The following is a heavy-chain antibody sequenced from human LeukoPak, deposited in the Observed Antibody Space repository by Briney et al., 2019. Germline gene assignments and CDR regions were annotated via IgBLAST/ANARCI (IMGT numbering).Heavy chain of an antibody. V-gene: IGHV1-69*01. CDR1: GGTFSSYA. CDR2: IIPIFGTA. CDR3: VYGSGSYRSDY. Sequence: ASVKVSCKASGGTFSSYAISWVRQAPGQGLEWMGGIIPIFGTASYAQKFQGRVTITADESTSTAYMELSSLRSEDTAVYYCVYGSGSYRSDYWGQGTLVTVSS. J-gene: IGHJ4*02. D-gene: IGHD3-10*01.